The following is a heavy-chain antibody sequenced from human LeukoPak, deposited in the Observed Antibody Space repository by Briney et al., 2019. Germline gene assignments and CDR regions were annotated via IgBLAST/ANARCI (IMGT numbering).Heavy chain of an antibody. V-gene: IGHV4-59*12. CDR1: GGSISNYY. Sequence: SETLSLTCTVSGGSISNYYWNWIRQSPGKGLEWIGYILSSGSTHHNPSLTSRISLSVDTSKNQFSLKLSSVTAADTAVYYCARVPLVTTLDDYWGQGTLVTVSS. CDR2: ILSSGST. D-gene: IGHD4-17*01. CDR3: ARVPLVTTLDDY. J-gene: IGHJ4*02.